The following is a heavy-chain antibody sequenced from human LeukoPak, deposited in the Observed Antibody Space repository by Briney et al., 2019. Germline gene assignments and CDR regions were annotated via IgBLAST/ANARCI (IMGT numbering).Heavy chain of an antibody. CDR3: ARVAGESQDDY. CDR2: IIPILGIA. Sequence: SVKVSCKASGGTFSSYAISWVRQAPGQGLEWMGRIIPILGIANYAQRFQGRVTITADKSTSTAYMELSSLRSEDTAVYYCARVAGESQDDYWGQGTLVTVSS. J-gene: IGHJ4*02. V-gene: IGHV1-69*04. CDR1: GGTFSSYA. D-gene: IGHD4-17*01.